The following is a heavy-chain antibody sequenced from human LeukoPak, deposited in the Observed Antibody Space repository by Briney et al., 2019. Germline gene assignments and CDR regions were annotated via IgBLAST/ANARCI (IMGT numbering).Heavy chain of an antibody. Sequence: PSETLSLTCTVSGGSISGVYWNWIRQPPRKGLEWVGYIHTSGSTSFNPSLKSRLSFSIDKSKNQVSLRLSSVTATDTAVYYCTRRRGGWGEGEFDFWGQGIPVTVST. CDR2: IHTSGST. D-gene: IGHD3-16*01. J-gene: IGHJ4*02. CDR3: TRRRGGWGEGEFDF. CDR1: GGSISGVY. V-gene: IGHV4-4*09.